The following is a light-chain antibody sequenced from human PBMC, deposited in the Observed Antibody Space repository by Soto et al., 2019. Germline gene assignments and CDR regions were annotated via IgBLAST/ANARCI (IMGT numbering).Light chain of an antibody. V-gene: IGLV2-14*01. Sequence: QSVLTQPASVSGSPGQSITISCTGTSSDVGGYNYVSWYQQHPGKAPKLMISEVSSRPSGVSNRFSGSKSGNMASLTISGLQAEDEADYYCGSYSTGSTLVVFGGGTKLTVL. CDR3: GSYSTGSTLVV. CDR2: EVS. J-gene: IGLJ2*01. CDR1: SSDVGGYNY.